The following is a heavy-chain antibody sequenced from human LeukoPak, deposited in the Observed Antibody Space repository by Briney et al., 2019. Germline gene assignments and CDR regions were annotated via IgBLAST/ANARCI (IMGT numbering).Heavy chain of an antibody. J-gene: IGHJ6*03. Sequence: PSETLSLTCAVYGGSFSGYYWSWIRQPPGKGLEWIGEINHSGSTNYNPSLKSRVTISVDTSKNQFSLKRSSVTAADTAVYYCARVQTNMYSSSWLRAYYYYYYMDVWGKGTTVTISS. CDR1: GGSFSGYY. CDR2: INHSGST. CDR3: ARVQTNMYSSSWLRAYYYYYYMDV. D-gene: IGHD6-13*01. V-gene: IGHV4-34*01.